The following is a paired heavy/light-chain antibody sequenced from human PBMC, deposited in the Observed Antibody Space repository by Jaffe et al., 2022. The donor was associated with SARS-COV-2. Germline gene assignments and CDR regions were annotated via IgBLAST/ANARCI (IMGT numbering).Light chain of an antibody. J-gene: IGLJ2*01. V-gene: IGLV3-1*01. CDR1: ILGNKY. CDR3: QAWDSSTVV. Sequence: SYELTQPPSVSVSPGQTASITCSGDILGNKYVCWYQQKSGQSPVVVIYQDSKRPSGIPERFSGSKSGNTATLTISGTQAMDEADYYCQAWDSSTVVFGGGTKLTVL. CDR2: QDS.
Heavy chain of an antibody. CDR1: GGSISGSNNY. D-gene: IGHD6-13*01. CDR3: ASRRPDAGYSSSWYFRY. CDR2: IFYTGKT. J-gene: IGHJ4*02. Sequence: QLQLQESGPGLVKPSETLSLTCTVSGGSISGSNNYWIWIRQPPGKGLEWIGNIFYTGKTYYNPSLKSRVTISVDTSKNQFSLKLSSVTAADTAVYYCASRRPDAGYSSSWYFRYWGQGTLVTVSS. V-gene: IGHV4-39*01.